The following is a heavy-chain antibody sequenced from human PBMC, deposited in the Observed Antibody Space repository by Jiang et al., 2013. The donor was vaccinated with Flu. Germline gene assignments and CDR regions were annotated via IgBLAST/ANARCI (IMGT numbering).Heavy chain of an antibody. CDR1: GGTFSSYG. CDR2: IIPMLGKP. CDR3: ARNAAFDI. V-gene: IGHV1-69*04. J-gene: IGHJ3*02. Sequence: GAEVKKPGSSVKVACKASGGTFSSYGINWVRQAPGQGLEWMGGIIPMLGKPSYAQNFQDRITITADKSTTTVYMELSSLRSEDTAIYYCARNAAFDIWGQGTLVTVSS.